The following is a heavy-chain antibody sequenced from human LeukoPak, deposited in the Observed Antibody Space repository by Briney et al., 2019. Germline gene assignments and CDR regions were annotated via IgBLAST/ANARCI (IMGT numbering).Heavy chain of an antibody. CDR2: INPDGSYT. CDR3: AKDFGLMRTPGDDFEN. J-gene: IGHJ4*02. CDR1: GFKIRDCS. Sequence: AESLRLSCIASGFKIRDCSMHWVRQDTGKGLMWVSRINPDGSYTSYADSVKGRFTISRDNAMNTLFLQMNSLSAEDTAVYYCAKDFGLMRTPGDDFENWGQGALVTVSS. D-gene: IGHD3/OR15-3a*01. V-gene: IGHV3-74*01.